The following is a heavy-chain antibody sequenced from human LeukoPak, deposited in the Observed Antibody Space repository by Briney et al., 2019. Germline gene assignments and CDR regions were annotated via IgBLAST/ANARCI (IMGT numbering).Heavy chain of an antibody. CDR1: GFTFSGSA. Sequence: PGGSLRLSCAASGFTFSGSAMHWVRQASGKGLEWVCRIRSKANSYATAYAASVKGRFTISRDNSKNTLYLQMNSLRAEDTAVYYCASPVIVVVTNDAFDIWGQGTMVTVSS. D-gene: IGHD3-22*01. CDR3: ASPVIVVVTNDAFDI. J-gene: IGHJ3*02. CDR2: IRSKANSYAT. V-gene: IGHV3-73*01.